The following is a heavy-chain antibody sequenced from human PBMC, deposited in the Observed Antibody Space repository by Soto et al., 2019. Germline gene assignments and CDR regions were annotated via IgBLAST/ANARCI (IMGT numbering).Heavy chain of an antibody. CDR3: AKPPRCFLVVAHIDY. CDR1: GFTFSSYA. D-gene: IGHD3-22*01. Sequence: GGSLRLSCAASGFTFSSYAMSWVRQAPGKGLEWVSAISGSGGSTYYADSVKGRFTISRDNSKNTLYLQMNSLRAEDKAVYYCAKPPRCFLVVAHIDYWGQGTLVTVSS. CDR2: ISGSGGST. J-gene: IGHJ4*01. V-gene: IGHV3-23*01.